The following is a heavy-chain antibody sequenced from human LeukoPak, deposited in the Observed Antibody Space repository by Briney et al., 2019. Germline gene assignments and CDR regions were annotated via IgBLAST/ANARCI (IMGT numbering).Heavy chain of an antibody. D-gene: IGHD3-9*01. CDR1: GYTFTSYG. J-gene: IGHJ4*02. V-gene: IGHV1-18*01. CDR3: AGDGGHYDILTGYSEGNDY. CDR2: ISAYNGNT. Sequence: ASVKVSCKASGYTFTSYGISWVRQAPGQGLEWMGWISAYNGNTNYAQKLQGRVTMTTDTSTSTAYMELRSLRSDDTAVYYCAGDGGHYDILTGYSEGNDYWGQGTLVTVSS.